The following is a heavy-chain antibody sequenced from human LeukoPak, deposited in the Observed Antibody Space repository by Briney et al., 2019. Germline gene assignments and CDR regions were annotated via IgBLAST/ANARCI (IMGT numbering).Heavy chain of an antibody. V-gene: IGHV3-15*07. J-gene: IGHJ4*02. CDR2: IKRQSDGGTT. CDR3: TTDYPRDSTGY. CDR1: GFIFSSYV. D-gene: IGHD4-11*01. Sequence: PGGSLRLSCAASGFIFSSYVMHWVRQAPGKGLEWVGRIKRQSDGGTTDYAAPVKGRFTISRDDSKNTLYLQMDSLKTEDTAVYYCTTDYPRDSTGYWGQGTLVTVSS.